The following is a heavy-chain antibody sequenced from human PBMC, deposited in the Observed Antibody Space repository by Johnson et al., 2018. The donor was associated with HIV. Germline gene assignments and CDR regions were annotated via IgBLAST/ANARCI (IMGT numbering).Heavy chain of an antibody. CDR3: AKDLGIVGAVHRTFDI. J-gene: IGHJ3*02. D-gene: IGHD1-26*01. V-gene: IGHV3-30-3*01. CDR1: GFTFSSYA. CDR2: VSYDGRNQ. Sequence: QVQLVESGGGVVQPGRSLRLSCAASGFTFSSYAMHWVRQAPGTGLEWVALVSYDGRNQYHADSVKGRFTISRDNSKNTLYLQMNSLRAEDTAVYYCAKDLGIVGAVHRTFDIWGQGTMVTVSS.